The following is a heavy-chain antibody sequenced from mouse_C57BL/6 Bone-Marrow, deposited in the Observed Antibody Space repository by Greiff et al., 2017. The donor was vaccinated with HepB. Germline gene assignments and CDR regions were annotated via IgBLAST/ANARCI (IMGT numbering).Heavy chain of an antibody. CDR1: GYTFTSYG. V-gene: IGHV1-81*01. Sequence: VQLQESGAELARPGASVKLSCKASGYTFTSYGISWVKQSTGQGLEWIGEIYPRSGNTYYNEKFKGETTLTADKSSSTAYMELRRLTSEGSAVYICAKWYYWGQGTTLTVSS. D-gene: IGHD1-1*02. CDR3: AKWYY. CDR2: IYPRSGNT. J-gene: IGHJ2*01.